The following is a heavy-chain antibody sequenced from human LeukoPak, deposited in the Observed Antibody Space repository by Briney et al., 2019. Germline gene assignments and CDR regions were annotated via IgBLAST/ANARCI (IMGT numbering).Heavy chain of an antibody. D-gene: IGHD2-2*01. CDR3: ARGWAQKYQLLGHTPRYFDY. J-gene: IGHJ4*02. CDR1: GGSFSGYY. V-gene: IGHV4-34*01. CDR2: INHSGST. Sequence: SETLSLTSAVYGGSFSGYYWSWIRQPPGKGLEWIGEINHSGSTNYNPSLKSRVTISVDTSKNQFSLKLSSVTAADTAVYYCARGWAQKYQLLGHTPRYFDYWGQGTLVTVSS.